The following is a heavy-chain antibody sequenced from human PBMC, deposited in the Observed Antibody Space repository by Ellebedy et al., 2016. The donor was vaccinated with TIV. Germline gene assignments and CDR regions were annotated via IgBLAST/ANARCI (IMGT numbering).Heavy chain of an antibody. CDR1: GFTFSSYW. J-gene: IGHJ4*02. CDR2: IKQDGREN. Sequence: PGGSLRLSCAASGFTFSSYWMTRVRQAPGKGLEWVANIKQDGRENYYVDSVRGRFTISRDNAKNSLYLQMNSLRAEDTAVYYCAGPLVRGVIVDGNWGQGTLVTVSS. CDR3: AGPLVRGVIVDGN. D-gene: IGHD3-10*01. V-gene: IGHV3-7*01.